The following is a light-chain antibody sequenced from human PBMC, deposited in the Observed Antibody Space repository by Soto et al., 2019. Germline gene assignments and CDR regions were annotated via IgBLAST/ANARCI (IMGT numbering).Light chain of an antibody. CDR3: QQYLT. Sequence: DIVMTQSPDSLAVSLGERATINCKSSQSVLYSSNNKNYLAWYQQKPGQPPKLLIYWASTRESGVPDRFSGSGSGTDFTLTISSLQAEDVAVYYCQQYLTVGGGTKVEIK. CDR1: QSVLYSSNNKNY. V-gene: IGKV4-1*01. CDR2: WAS. J-gene: IGKJ4*01.